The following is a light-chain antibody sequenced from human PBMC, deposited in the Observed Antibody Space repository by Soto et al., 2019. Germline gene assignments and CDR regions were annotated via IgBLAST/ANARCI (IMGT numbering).Light chain of an antibody. CDR3: QQRSNWPWLT. V-gene: IGKV3-11*01. J-gene: IGKJ4*01. Sequence: EIVLTQSPATLSLSPGERATLSCRASQSVNTYLAWYQQKPGQAPRLLIYDISNRATGIPARFSGSGSGTDFTITISSLEPEDSAVYCCQQRSNWPWLTFGGGTRVEIK. CDR1: QSVNTY. CDR2: DIS.